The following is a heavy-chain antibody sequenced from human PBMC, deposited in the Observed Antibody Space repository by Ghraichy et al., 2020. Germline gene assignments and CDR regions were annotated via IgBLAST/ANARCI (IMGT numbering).Heavy chain of an antibody. Sequence: GGSLRLSCAASGFTFSSYWMSWVRQAPGKGLEWVANIKQDGSEKYYVDSVKGRFTISRDNAKNSLYLQMNSLRAEDTAVYYCARDLDYYDSSGYYAEYDYWGQGTLVTVSS. CDR3: ARDLDYYDSSGYYAEYDY. J-gene: IGHJ4*02. D-gene: IGHD3-22*01. CDR1: GFTFSSYW. CDR2: IKQDGSEK. V-gene: IGHV3-7*01.